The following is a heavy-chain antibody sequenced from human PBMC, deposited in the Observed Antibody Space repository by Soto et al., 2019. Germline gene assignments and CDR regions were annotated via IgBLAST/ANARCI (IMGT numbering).Heavy chain of an antibody. D-gene: IGHD3-22*01. Sequence: GASVKVSCKASGYTFTTYAIHWVRQAPGQRLECMGWINAGNGNTKYSQKFQGRVTITRDTSASTAYMELSSLRSEDTAVYYCARYYYDSSGNYRWLDPWGQGTLVTVSS. CDR1: GYTFTTYA. CDR2: INAGNGNT. J-gene: IGHJ5*02. CDR3: ARYYYDSSGNYRWLDP. V-gene: IGHV1-3*01.